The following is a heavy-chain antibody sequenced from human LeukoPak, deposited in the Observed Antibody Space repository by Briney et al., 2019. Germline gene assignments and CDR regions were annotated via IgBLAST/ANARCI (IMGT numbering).Heavy chain of an antibody. D-gene: IGHD6-13*01. J-gene: IGHJ3*02. Sequence: SETLSLTCTVSGGSVSTYYWHWIRQPPGKGLEWIGYMSYSGSTNYNPSLKSRVTISIDTSKNQFSLKLSSVTAADTAVYYCARLYSSSRGAFDIWGQGTVVTVSS. V-gene: IGHV4-59*02. CDR2: MSYSGST. CDR3: ARLYSSSRGAFDI. CDR1: GGSVSTYY.